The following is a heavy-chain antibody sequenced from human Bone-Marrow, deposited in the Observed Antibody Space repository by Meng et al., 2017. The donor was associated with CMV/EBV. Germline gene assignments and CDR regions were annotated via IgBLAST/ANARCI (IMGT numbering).Heavy chain of an antibody. Sequence: ASVKVSCKTSGYNFRHYGISWVRQAPGEGLEWMGWITPYNGDTKYAQKIQGRLTMTTDPSTNTVYMGLTSLTSDDTAVYFCATDGPTSMEPFKYWGQGTLVTFSS. D-gene: IGHD1-14*01. CDR3: ATDGPTSMEPFKY. J-gene: IGHJ4*02. V-gene: IGHV1-18*01. CDR2: ITPYNGDT. CDR1: GYNFRHYG.